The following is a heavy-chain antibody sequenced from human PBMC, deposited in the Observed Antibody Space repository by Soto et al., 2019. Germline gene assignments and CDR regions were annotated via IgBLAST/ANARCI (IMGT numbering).Heavy chain of an antibody. Sequence: GASVKVSCKASGGTFSRYAISWVRQAPGQGLEWMGGIIPIFGTANYAQKFQGRVTITADKSTSTAYMELSSLRSKDTAVYYCERAPYIPGTLWFGDEPFDYWGPGNMGTYSS. V-gene: IGHV1-69*06. CDR3: ERAPYIPGTLWFGDEPFDY. CDR2: IIPIFGTA. J-gene: IGHJ4*02. CDR1: GGTFSRYA. D-gene: IGHD3-10*01.